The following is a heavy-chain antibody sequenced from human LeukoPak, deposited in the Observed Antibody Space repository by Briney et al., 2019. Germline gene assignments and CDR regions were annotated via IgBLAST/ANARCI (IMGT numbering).Heavy chain of an antibody. D-gene: IGHD3-3*01. CDR1: GGSISCRSYY. Sequence: SEILSLTCTVSGGSISCRSYYWGWIRQPPGKGLEWIGSVYYSGYTYYNPSLKSRVTMSVDTSKNQFSLKLSSVTAADTALYYCARHRGALFGPKDVWGQGTTVTVSS. V-gene: IGHV4-39*01. CDR3: ARHRGALFGPKDV. J-gene: IGHJ6*02. CDR2: VYYSGYT.